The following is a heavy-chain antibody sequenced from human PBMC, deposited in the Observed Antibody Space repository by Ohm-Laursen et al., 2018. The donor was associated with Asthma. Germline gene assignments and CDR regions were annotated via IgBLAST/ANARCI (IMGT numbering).Heavy chain of an antibody. V-gene: IGHV3-7*01. D-gene: IGHD6-25*01. Sequence: SLRLSCAASEFTFILSWMSWVRQAPGKGLEWVATTNQHGSETYYVDSVRGRFTISRDNTLDALYLQMDSLRGEDTAVYFCARDGGATFDLWGQGPLVSVGS. CDR1: EFTFILSW. CDR3: ARDGGATFDL. J-gene: IGHJ4*02. CDR2: TNQHGSET.